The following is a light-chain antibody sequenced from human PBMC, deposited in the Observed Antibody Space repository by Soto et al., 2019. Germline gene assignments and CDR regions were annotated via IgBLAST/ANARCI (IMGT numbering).Light chain of an antibody. Sequence: DIQMTQSPSTLSASVGDRVTITCRASQSISSWLAWYQQKPGKAPKLLIYKASSLESGVPSRFSGSGSGTEFTLTISSLQPDDFANYYCQQYNSSPLTFGGGTKVEIK. CDR3: QQYNSSPLT. V-gene: IGKV1-5*03. CDR1: QSISSW. CDR2: KAS. J-gene: IGKJ4*01.